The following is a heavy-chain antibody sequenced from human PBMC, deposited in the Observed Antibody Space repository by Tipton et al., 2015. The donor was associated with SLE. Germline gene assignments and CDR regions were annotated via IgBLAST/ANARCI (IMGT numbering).Heavy chain of an antibody. CDR1: GFTFSDYY. J-gene: IGHJ4*02. Sequence: SLRLSCAASGFTFSDYYMSWIRQAPGKGLEWVSYISSSGRTIYYADSVKGRFTISRDNAKNSLYLQMNSLRAEDTAVYYCARGKLRNGYSSSWYPDYWGQGTLVTVSS. V-gene: IGHV3-11*04. CDR3: ARGKLRNGYSSSWYPDY. D-gene: IGHD6-13*01. CDR2: ISSSGRTI.